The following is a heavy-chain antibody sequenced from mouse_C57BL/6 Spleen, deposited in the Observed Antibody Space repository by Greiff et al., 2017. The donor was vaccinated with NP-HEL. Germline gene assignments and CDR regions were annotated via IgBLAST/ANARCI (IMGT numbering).Heavy chain of an antibody. D-gene: IGHD1-1*01. CDR3: VRSSSCDY. Sequence: EVQGVESGGGLVQPKGSLKLSCAASGFSFHTYALNWVRQAPGKGLEWVARIRSKSNNYATSYADSVKDRFTISRDDSESMLYLQMNNLKTEDTAMYYCVRSSSCDYWGQGTTLTVSS. CDR2: IRSKSNNYAT. J-gene: IGHJ2*01. V-gene: IGHV10-1*01. CDR1: GFSFHTYA.